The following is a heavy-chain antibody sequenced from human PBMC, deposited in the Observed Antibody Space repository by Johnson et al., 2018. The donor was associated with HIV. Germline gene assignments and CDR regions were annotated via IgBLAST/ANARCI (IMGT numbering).Heavy chain of an antibody. D-gene: IGHD4-17*01. J-gene: IGHJ3*02. CDR3: ARAPPAPYGDYGAFDI. CDR1: GFTVTNYH. V-gene: IGHV3-23*04. Sequence: VQLVESGGVVVQPGGSLRLSCAASGFTVTNYHMSWVRQAPGKGLEWVSGISWNSGGIGYADSVKGRFTISRDNSKNTLYLQMISLRAEDTAVYFCARAPPAPYGDYGAFDIWGQGTMVTVSS. CDR2: ISWNSGGI.